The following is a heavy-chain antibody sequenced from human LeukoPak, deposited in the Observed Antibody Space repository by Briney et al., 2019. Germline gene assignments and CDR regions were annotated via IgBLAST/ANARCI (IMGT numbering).Heavy chain of an antibody. D-gene: IGHD6-19*01. CDR2: ISSSSSYI. Sequence: GGSLRLSCAASGFTFSSYSMNWVRQAPGKGVEWVSSISSSSSYIYYADSVKGRFTISRDNAKNSLYLQMNSLRAGDTAVYYCVRASGWYYFDHWGQGTLVTVSS. CDR3: VRASGWYYFDH. V-gene: IGHV3-21*01. CDR1: GFTFSSYS. J-gene: IGHJ4*02.